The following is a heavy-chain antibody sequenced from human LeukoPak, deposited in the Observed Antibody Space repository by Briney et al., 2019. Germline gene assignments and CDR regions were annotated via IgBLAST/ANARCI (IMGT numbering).Heavy chain of an antibody. CDR2: IWYDGSNK. J-gene: IGHJ4*02. Sequence: GGSLRLSCAASGFTFSSYGMHWVRQAPGKGLEWVAVIWYDGSNKYYADSVKGRFTISRDNSKNTLYLQMNSLRAEDTAVNYCARGYGIAAAGIFDYWGQGTLVTVSS. CDR3: ARGYGIAAAGIFDY. V-gene: IGHV3-33*01. CDR1: GFTFSSYG. D-gene: IGHD6-13*01.